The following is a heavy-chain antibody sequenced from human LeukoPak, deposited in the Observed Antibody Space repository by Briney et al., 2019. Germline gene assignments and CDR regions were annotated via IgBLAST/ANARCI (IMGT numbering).Heavy chain of an antibody. Sequence: ASVKVSCKASGGTFSSYAISWVRQAPGQGLEWMGGIIPIFGTANYAQKFQGRVTITADDSTSTAYMELSSLRSEDTAVYYCASPILSPRDYMDVWGKGTTVTVSS. J-gene: IGHJ6*03. CDR3: ASPILSPRDYMDV. V-gene: IGHV1-69*13. CDR2: IIPIFGTA. CDR1: GGTFSSYA. D-gene: IGHD3-3*02.